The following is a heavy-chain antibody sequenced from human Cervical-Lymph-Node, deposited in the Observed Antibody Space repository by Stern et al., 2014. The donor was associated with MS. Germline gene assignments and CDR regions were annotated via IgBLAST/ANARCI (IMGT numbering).Heavy chain of an antibody. J-gene: IGHJ4*02. CDR3: AKVEVATINFYFDY. Sequence: VQLVQSGGGVVQPGRSQRLSCAASGFTFSNYGMHWVRQAPGKGLEWVAVISYDGSKQYYPDSVKGRFTISRDNSKNTLYLQMNSLRAEDTAVYYCAKVEVATINFYFDYWGQGTLVTVSS. D-gene: IGHD5-24*01. CDR1: GFTFSNYG. CDR2: ISYDGSKQ. V-gene: IGHV3-30*18.